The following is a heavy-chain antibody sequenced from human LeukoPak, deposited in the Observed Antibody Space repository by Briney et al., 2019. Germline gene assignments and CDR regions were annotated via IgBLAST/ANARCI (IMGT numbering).Heavy chain of an antibody. D-gene: IGHD3-10*01. CDR3: ARGKSYGSGSFNWFDP. J-gene: IGHJ5*02. CDR2: ISNSGST. CDR1: GGSISSGGYF. V-gene: IGHV4-31*03. Sequence: TPSETLSLTCTVSGGSISSGGYFWSWIRQHPGEGLQWIGYISNSGSTSYNPSLKSRVTISVDTSKNQFSLRLSSVTAADMAVYYCARGKSYGSGSFNWFDPWGQGTLVTVSS.